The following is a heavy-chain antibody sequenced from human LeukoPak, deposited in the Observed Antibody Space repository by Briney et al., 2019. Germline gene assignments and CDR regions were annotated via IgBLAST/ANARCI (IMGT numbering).Heavy chain of an antibody. CDR3: ARENTMVRGAFDAFDI. CDR2: IYYSGST. Sequence: SETLSLTCTVSGGSISGSYWSWIRGPPGKGLEWIGYIYYSGSTNYNPSLKSRVTILVDTSNTQFSLRLNSVTAADTAVYYCARENTMVRGAFDAFDISGQGRMVTVSS. J-gene: IGHJ3*02. V-gene: IGHV4-59*01. D-gene: IGHD3-10*01. CDR1: GGSISGSY.